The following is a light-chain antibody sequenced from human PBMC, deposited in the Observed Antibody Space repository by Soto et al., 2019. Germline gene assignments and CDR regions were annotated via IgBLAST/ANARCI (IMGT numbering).Light chain of an antibody. Sequence: QSVLTQPPSASGSPGQSVTISCTGTSSDVGGYNYVSWYQHHPGKAPKLIIYEVSKRPSGVPDRFSGSKSGNTASLTVSGLQAEDEADYYCNSYAGSTTVVFGGGTKLTVL. CDR3: NSYAGSTTVV. CDR1: SSDVGGYNY. J-gene: IGLJ2*01. V-gene: IGLV2-8*01. CDR2: EVS.